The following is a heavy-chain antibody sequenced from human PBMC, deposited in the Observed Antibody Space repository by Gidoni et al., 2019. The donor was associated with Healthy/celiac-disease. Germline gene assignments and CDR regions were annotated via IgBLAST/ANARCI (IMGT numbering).Heavy chain of an antibody. CDR1: GFPFSSYA. J-gene: IGHJ4*02. CDR3: ARVTHDGDYYFDY. CDR2: ISYDGSNK. D-gene: IGHD4-17*01. Sequence: QVQLVESGGGVVQPGRSLTLSCAASGFPFSSYAMHWVRQAPGKGLEWVAVISYDGSNKYYADSVKGRFTISRDNSKNTLYLQMNSLRAEDTAVYYCARVTHDGDYYFDYWGQGTLVTVSS. V-gene: IGHV3-30-3*01.